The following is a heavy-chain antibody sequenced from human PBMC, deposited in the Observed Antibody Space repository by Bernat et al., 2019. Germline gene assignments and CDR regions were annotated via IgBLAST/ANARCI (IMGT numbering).Heavy chain of an antibody. CDR3: ARVYYYGSGSYYNSERREDNWFDP. CDR2: INHSGST. D-gene: IGHD3-10*01. J-gene: IGHJ5*02. V-gene: IGHV4-34*01. CDR1: GGSFSVYY. Sequence: QVQLQQWGAGLLKPSETLSLPCAVYGGSFSVYYWSWIRQPPGKGLEWIGEINHSGSTNYTPSLKSRVTISVDTSKNQFSLKLSSVTAADTAVYYCARVYYYGSGSYYNSERREDNWFDPWGQGTLVTVSS.